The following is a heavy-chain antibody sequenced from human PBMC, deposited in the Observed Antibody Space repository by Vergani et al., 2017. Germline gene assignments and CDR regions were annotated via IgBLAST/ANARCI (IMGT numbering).Heavy chain of an antibody. J-gene: IGHJ6*03. CDR2: ISSSGSTI. CDR1: GFTFSSYE. Sequence: EVQLVESGGGLVQPGGSLRLSCAASGFTFSSYEMNWVRQAPGKGLEWVSYISSSGSTIYYADSVKGRFTISRDNAKNSLYLQMNSLRAEDTAVYYCARNYYYYMDVWGKGTTVTVSS. V-gene: IGHV3-48*03. CDR3: ARNYYYYMDV.